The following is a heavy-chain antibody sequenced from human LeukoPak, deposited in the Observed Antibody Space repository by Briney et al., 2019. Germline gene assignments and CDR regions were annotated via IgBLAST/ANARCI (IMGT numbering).Heavy chain of an antibody. CDR1: GFTFSSYG. D-gene: IGHD6-19*01. V-gene: IGHV3-30*02. J-gene: IGHJ4*02. Sequence: GGSLRLSCAASGFTFSSYGMHWVRQAPGKGLEWVAFITYDGSNKYYAESVKGRFTISRDDSKNTLYVQMNSLRGEDTAVYHCARDLTYSGRYYFDCWGQGTLVTVSS. CDR2: ITYDGSNK. CDR3: ARDLTYSGRYYFDC.